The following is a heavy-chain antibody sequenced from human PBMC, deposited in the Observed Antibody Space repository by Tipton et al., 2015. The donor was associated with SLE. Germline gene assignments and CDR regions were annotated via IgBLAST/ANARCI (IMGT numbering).Heavy chain of an antibody. J-gene: IGHJ2*01. CDR1: GFTFSSYW. Sequence: SLRLSCAASGFTFSSYWMHWVRQAPGKGLVWVSRINSDGSSTSYADSVKGRFTISRDNAKNTLYLQMNSLRAEDTAVYYCAKDRDTGGTDWYFDLWGRGTLVTVSS. V-gene: IGHV3-74*01. D-gene: IGHD1-1*01. CDR3: AKDRDTGGTDWYFDL. CDR2: INSDGSST.